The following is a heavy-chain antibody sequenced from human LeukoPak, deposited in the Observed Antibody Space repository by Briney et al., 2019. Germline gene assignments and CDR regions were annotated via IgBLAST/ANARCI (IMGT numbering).Heavy chain of an antibody. Sequence: PGGSLRLSCTASEFTFSRNYMLWVRQAPGKGLEWGSLIFSNGDTHYADSVKGRFTISRDTSKNTVSLQMNSLRVEDTAMYYCTRDQMNYWGQGTLVTVSS. V-gene: IGHV3-53*01. CDR2: IFSNGDT. CDR1: EFTFSRNY. CDR3: TRDQMNY. J-gene: IGHJ4*02. D-gene: IGHD5-24*01.